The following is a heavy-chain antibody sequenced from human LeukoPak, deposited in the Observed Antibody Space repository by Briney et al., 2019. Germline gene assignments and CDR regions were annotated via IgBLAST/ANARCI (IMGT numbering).Heavy chain of an antibody. CDR2: IIPIFGTA. Sequence: ASVKVSCKASGGTFSSYAISWVRQAPGQGLEWMGGIIPIFGTANYAQKFQGRVTITADESTSTAYMELSSLRSEDTAVYYCARWYYYDSSGYKAFDYWGQGTLVTVSS. J-gene: IGHJ4*02. CDR3: ARWYYYDSSGYKAFDY. V-gene: IGHV1-69*01. CDR1: GGTFSSYA. D-gene: IGHD3-22*01.